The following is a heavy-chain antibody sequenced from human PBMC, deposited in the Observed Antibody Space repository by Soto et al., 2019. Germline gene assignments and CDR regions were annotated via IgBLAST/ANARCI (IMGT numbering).Heavy chain of an antibody. D-gene: IGHD3-10*01. J-gene: IGHJ5*02. CDR1: GGTFSSYA. CDR3: ARRWFGELSSWFDP. CDR2: IIPIFGTA. V-gene: IGHV1-69*13. Sequence: ASVKVSCKASGGTFSSYAISWVRQAPGQGLEWMGGIIPIFGTANYAQKFQGRVTITADESTSTAYMELSSLRSEDTAVYYCARRWFGELSSWFDPWGQGTLVTVSS.